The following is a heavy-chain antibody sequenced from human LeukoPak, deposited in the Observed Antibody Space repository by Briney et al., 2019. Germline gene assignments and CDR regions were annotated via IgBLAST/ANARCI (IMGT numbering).Heavy chain of an antibody. V-gene: IGHV3-74*01. Sequence: PGGSLRLSCAASGFTFGSYWMHWVRQPPGKGLEWVSRITSDGRTTYADSVKGRFTFSRDSAKHTLYLQMNSLRAEDTAVYYCARGALGGDYIYSIIFDSWGRGTLVTVSS. CDR3: ARGALGGDYIYSIIFDS. CDR2: ITSDGRT. D-gene: IGHD2-21*01. J-gene: IGHJ4*02. CDR1: GFTFGSYW.